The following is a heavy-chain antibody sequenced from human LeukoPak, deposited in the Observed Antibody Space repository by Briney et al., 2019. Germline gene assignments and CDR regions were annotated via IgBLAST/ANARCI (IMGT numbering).Heavy chain of an antibody. CDR1: GFSFSTCA. CDR2: ISGSGSNT. J-gene: IGHJ4*02. CDR3: AKDVRGYNRPFDY. D-gene: IGHD3-10*02. V-gene: IGHV3-23*01. Sequence: GGSLRLSCAASGFSFSTCAMNWVRQAPGKGLEWVSAISGSGSNTYYADSVKGRFTISRDNSENTLYLQMNSLRAEDTALYYCAKDVRGYNRPFDYWGQATLVTVSS.